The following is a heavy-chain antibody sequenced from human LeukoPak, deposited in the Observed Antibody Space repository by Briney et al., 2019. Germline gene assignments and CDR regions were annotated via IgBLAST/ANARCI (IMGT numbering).Heavy chain of an antibody. CDR1: GYTFASYG. J-gene: IGHJ6*02. V-gene: IGHV1-18*01. Sequence: ASVKVPCKASGYTFASYGISWLRQAPGQGLEWVGWVSAYNGNTKYAQKVQGRVSMTTDTSTSTAYMELRSLRSDDTALYYCARVSCGYNCHYGMDVWGQGTTVTVSS. CDR3: ARVSCGYNCHYGMDV. CDR2: VSAYNGNT. D-gene: IGHD5-18*01.